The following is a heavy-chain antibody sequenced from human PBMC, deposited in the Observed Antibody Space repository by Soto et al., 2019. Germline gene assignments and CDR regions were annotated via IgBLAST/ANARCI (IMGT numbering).Heavy chain of an antibody. Sequence: QVQLVESGGGVVQPGRSLRLSCAASGFTFSYYGMHWVRQAPGKGLECVALVSSDGSNLFYADSVKGRFTISRDNSKNTLYLQMNSLRAEDTAVYYCAKHTGGNSYYFDCWGQGTLVTVSS. CDR3: AKHTGGNSYYFDC. CDR1: GFTFSYYG. CDR2: VSSDGSNL. D-gene: IGHD2-21*01. V-gene: IGHV3-30*18. J-gene: IGHJ4*02.